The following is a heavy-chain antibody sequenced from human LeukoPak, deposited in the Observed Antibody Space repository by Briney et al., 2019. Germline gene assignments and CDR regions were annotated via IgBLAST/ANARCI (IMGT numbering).Heavy chain of an antibody. CDR2: ISSSGITI. D-gene: IGHD6-19*01. CDR3: ARDSSAWYYFDY. J-gene: IGHJ4*02. Sequence: PGGSLRLSCAASGFIFSSYVMNWVRQAPGKGLEWLSYISSSGITIYYADSVKGRFTISRDNAKNSLYLQMNSLRAEDTAVYYCARDSSAWYYFDYWGQGTLVTVSS. CDR1: GFIFSSYV. V-gene: IGHV3-48*03.